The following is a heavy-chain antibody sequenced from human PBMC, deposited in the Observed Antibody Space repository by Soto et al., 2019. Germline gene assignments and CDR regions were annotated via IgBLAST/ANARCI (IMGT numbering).Heavy chain of an antibody. J-gene: IGHJ4*02. Sequence: GGSLRLSCAGSGFTFSSHSMNWVRQAPGKGLEWVSYISFSGNTIYYADSVKGRFTISRDNAKSSLFLQMNSLRDEDTAVYYCVRGPIGDSTPYFHYRGKAIFVTLSS. CDR2: ISFSGNTI. D-gene: IGHD4-17*01. V-gene: IGHV3-48*02. CDR3: VRGPIGDSTPYFHY. CDR1: GFTFSSHS.